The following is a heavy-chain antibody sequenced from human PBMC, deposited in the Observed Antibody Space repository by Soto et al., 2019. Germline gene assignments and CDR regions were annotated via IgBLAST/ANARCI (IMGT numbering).Heavy chain of an antibody. CDR3: TTEHAYFDS. V-gene: IGHV4-61*01. Sequence: PSETLSLTCTVSGGSFTSGSYSWNWIRQPPGKGLEWMGYVYHTGRTSYNPSLRSRVSISMDTSKNQFSTNLGFVTAADTPVYFCTTEHAYFDSWGQGTMVTVSS. CDR1: GGSFTSGSYS. J-gene: IGHJ4*02. CDR2: VYHTGRT.